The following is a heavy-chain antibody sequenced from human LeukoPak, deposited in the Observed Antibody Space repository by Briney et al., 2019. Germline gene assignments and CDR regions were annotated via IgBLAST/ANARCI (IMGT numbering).Heavy chain of an antibody. CDR3: ARQAGYYMDV. Sequence: SETLSLTCAVYGGSFSGYYWSWIRQPPGKGLEWIGEINHSGSTNYNPSLKSRVTISVDTSKNQFSLKLSSLTAADTAVYYCARQAGYYMDVWGKGTTVTISS. V-gene: IGHV4-34*01. CDR1: GGSFSGYY. CDR2: INHSGST. J-gene: IGHJ6*03.